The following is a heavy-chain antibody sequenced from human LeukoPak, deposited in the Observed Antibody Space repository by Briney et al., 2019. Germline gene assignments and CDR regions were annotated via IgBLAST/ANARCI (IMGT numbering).Heavy chain of an antibody. Sequence: SVKVSCKASGGTFSSYAISWVRQAPGQGLEWMGRIIPILGIANYAQKFQGRVTITADKSTSTAYMELSSLGSVDTAVYYCARDLDYYDSSGYEEYYFDYWGQGTLVTVSS. CDR1: GGTFSSYA. J-gene: IGHJ4*02. CDR2: IIPILGIA. CDR3: ARDLDYYDSSGYEEYYFDY. D-gene: IGHD3-22*01. V-gene: IGHV1-69*04.